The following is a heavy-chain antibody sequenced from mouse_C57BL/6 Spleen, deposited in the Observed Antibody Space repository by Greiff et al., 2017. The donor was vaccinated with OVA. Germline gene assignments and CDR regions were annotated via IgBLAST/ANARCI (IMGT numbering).Heavy chain of an antibody. CDR2: IDPSDSET. CDR3: ARFTTVVAPPGHFDV. CDR1: GYTFTSYW. V-gene: IGHV1-52*01. D-gene: IGHD1-1*01. J-gene: IGHJ1*03. Sequence: QVQLQQPGAELVRPGSSVKLSCKASGYTFTSYWMHWVKQRPIQGLEWIGNIDPSDSETHYNQKFKDKATLTVDKSSSTAYMQLSSLTSEDSAVYYCARFTTVVAPPGHFDVWGTGTTVTVSS.